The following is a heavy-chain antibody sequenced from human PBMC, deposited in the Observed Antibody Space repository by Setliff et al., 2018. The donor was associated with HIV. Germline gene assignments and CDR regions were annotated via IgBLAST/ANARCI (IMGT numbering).Heavy chain of an antibody. V-gene: IGHV4-39*01. CDR3: ARLPTDDFWGRQSERSYFDP. CDR1: GGSISSGTYH. D-gene: IGHD3-3*01. J-gene: IGHJ5*02. CDR2: IYYSGST. Sequence: PSETLSLTCTVSGGSISSGTYHWGWIRQPPGKGLEWIGSIYYSGSTYYNPSLKSRVTISVDTSNNQFSLSLSSVTAADTAVFYCARLPTDDFWGRQSERSYFDPWGQGTLVTAPQ.